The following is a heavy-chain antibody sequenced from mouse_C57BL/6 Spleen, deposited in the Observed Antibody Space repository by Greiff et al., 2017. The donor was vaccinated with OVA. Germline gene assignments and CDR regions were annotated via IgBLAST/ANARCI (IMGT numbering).Heavy chain of an antibody. CDR2: IYPGSGST. J-gene: IGHJ1*03. V-gene: IGHV1-55*01. D-gene: IGHD2-5*01. CDR3: ARARSNYAYWYFDV. Sequence: QVQLQQPGAELVKPGASVKMSCKASGYTFTSYWITWVKQRPGQGLEWIGDIYPGSGSTNYNEKFKSKATLTVDTSSSTAYMQLSSLTSEDSAVYYCARARSNYAYWYFDVWGTGTTVTVSS. CDR1: GYTFTSYW.